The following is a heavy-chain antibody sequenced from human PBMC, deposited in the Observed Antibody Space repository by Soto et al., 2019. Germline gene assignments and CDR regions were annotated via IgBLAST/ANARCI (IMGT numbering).Heavy chain of an antibody. CDR2: IYHSGST. Sequence: SETLSLTCAVSGGSIRRGGYSWSWIRQPPGKGLEWIGYIYHSGSTYYNPSLKSRVTISVDRSENQFSLKLSSVTAADTAVYYCARVPDYWGQGTLVTVSS. J-gene: IGHJ4*02. CDR1: GGSIRRGGYS. CDR3: ARVPDY. V-gene: IGHV4-30-2*01.